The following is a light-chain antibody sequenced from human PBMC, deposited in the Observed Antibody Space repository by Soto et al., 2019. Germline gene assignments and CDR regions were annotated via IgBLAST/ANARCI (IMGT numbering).Light chain of an antibody. J-gene: IGKJ3*01. CDR3: QQTSSSPPYT. Sequence: DIQMTQSPSSLSASVGDRVTITCRASQSITMSLNWYQQKPGKAPKLLIYAASSLQSGVPSRFSADGSGTDFTLTIGSLQPEDFATYYCQQTSSSPPYTFGPGTKVDTK. V-gene: IGKV1-39*01. CDR1: QSITMS. CDR2: AAS.